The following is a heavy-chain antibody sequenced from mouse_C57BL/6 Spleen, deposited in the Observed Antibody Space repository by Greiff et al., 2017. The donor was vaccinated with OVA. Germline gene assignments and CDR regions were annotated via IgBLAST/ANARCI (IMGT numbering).Heavy chain of an antibody. Sequence: QVQLQQPGAELVKPGASVKLSCKASGYTFTSYWMHWVKQRPGQGLEWIGMIHPNSGSTNYNEKFKSKATLTVDKSSSTAYLQLSSLTSEDSAVYYCARSDSSGYGYWGQGTTLTVSS. D-gene: IGHD3-2*02. CDR3: ARSDSSGYGY. CDR1: GYTFTSYW. CDR2: IHPNSGST. J-gene: IGHJ2*01. V-gene: IGHV1-64*01.